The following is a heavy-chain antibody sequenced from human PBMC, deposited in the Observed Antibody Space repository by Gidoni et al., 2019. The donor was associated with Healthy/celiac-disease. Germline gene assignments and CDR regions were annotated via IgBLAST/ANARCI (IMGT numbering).Heavy chain of an antibody. CDR1: GGSISSSSYY. Sequence: QLQLQESGPGLVKPSETLSLTCPVSGGSISSSSYYWGWIRQPPGKGLEWIGSIYYSGSTYYNPSLKSRVTISVDTSKNQFSLKLSSVTAADTAVYYCARAGMVRGVDYWGQGTLVTVSS. CDR3: ARAGMVRGVDY. CDR2: IYYSGST. D-gene: IGHD3-10*01. J-gene: IGHJ4*02. V-gene: IGHV4-39*01.